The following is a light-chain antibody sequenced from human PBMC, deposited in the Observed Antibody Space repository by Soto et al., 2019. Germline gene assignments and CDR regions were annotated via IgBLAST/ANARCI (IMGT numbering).Light chain of an antibody. J-gene: IGLJ2*01. Sequence: QSALTQPASVSGSPGQSITISCTGTSSDVGGYNYVSWYQQYPGKAPRLIIYEVSNRPSGVSHRFSGSKSGDTASLTISGLQAEDEADYYCSSYKSSSIYVVFGGGTKVTVL. CDR1: SSDVGGYNY. CDR2: EVS. CDR3: SSYKSSSIYVV. V-gene: IGLV2-14*01.